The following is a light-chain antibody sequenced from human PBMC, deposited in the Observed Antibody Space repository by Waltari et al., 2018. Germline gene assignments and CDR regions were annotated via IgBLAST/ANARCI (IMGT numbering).Light chain of an antibody. Sequence: QSALTQPPSASGSPGQPVTIPCPGIRSAVSNYNYVSWYQHHPGKAPKLTLYEVTKRPSGIPDRFSGSKSGNTASLTISGLQAEDEASYYCTSYAGSNNVVFGGGTKVTVL. CDR1: RSAVSNYNY. CDR3: TSYAGSNNVV. CDR2: EVT. V-gene: IGLV2-8*01. J-gene: IGLJ2*01.